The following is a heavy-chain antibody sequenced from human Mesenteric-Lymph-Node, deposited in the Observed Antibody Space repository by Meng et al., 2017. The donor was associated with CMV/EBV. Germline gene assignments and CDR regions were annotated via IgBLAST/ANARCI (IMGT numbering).Heavy chain of an antibody. CDR2: INHSGST. V-gene: IGHV4-34*01. Sequence: YGGSFSGYYWSWLRPPPGEGLEWLGEINHSGSTNYNPSLKSRVTISVDTSKNQFSLKLSSVTAADTAVYYCAREYCSSTSCYAYFDYWGQGTLVTVSS. D-gene: IGHD2-2*01. CDR3: AREYCSSTSCYAYFDY. J-gene: IGHJ4*02. CDR1: GGSFSGYY.